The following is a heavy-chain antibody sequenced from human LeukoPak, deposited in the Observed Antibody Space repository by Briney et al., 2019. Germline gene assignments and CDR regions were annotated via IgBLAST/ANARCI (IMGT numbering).Heavy chain of an antibody. V-gene: IGHV4-39*01. Sequence: SETPSLTCSVSGDSVRNDFYYWGWIRQPPGKGLEWVACLSHAGNTWYNPSLESRLSISVDTSKNQFSLKFSSVTAADTALYWCARHNAPRRVGFDFWGQGILVTVSS. CDR3: ARHNAPRRVGFDF. D-gene: IGHD2-2*01. J-gene: IGHJ4*02. CDR1: GDSVRNDFYY. CDR2: LSHAGNT.